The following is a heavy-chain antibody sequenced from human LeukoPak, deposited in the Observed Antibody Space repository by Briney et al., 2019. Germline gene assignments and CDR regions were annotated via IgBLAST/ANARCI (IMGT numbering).Heavy chain of an antibody. CDR3: ARPDILTATYEELGNNFDY. V-gene: IGHV1-69*04. CDR1: VGTFSLYA. D-gene: IGHD3-9*01. Sequence: SVTVSFTSSVGTFSLYAISWVRQAPGQGLEWMGRIIPILGIANYAQKFQGRVTITADKSTSTAYMELSSLRSEDTAVYYCARPDILTATYEELGNNFDYWGQGTLVTVSS. CDR2: IIPILGIA. J-gene: IGHJ4*02.